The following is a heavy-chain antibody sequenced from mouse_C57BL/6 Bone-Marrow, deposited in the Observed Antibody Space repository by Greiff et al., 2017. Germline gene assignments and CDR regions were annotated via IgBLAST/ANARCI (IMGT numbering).Heavy chain of an antibody. CDR1: GYTFTSYW. CDR3: AREGGLRPGFAY. D-gene: IGHD2-4*01. Sequence: QVQLQQPGAELVMPGASVKLSCKASGYTFTSYWMHWVKQRPGQGLEWIGEIDPSDSYTNYNQKFKGKSTLTVDKSSSTAYMQLSSLTSEDSAVYYGAREGGLRPGFAYWGQGTLVTVSA. J-gene: IGHJ3*01. V-gene: IGHV1-69*01. CDR2: IDPSDSYT.